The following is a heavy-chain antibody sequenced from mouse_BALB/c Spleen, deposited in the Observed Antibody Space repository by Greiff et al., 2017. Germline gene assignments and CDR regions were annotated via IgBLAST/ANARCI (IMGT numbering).Heavy chain of an antibody. V-gene: IGHV5-6-5*01. CDR3: ASWSSGYGTWFAY. D-gene: IGHD1-1*01. J-gene: IGHJ3*01. CDR2: ISSGGST. CDR1: GFTFSSYA. Sequence: EVKLMESGGGLVKPGGSLKLSCAASGFTFSSYAMSWVRQTPEKRLEWVASISSGGSTYYPDSVKGRFTISRDNGRNILYLQMSSLRSEDTAMYYCASWSSGYGTWFAYWGQGTLVTVSA.